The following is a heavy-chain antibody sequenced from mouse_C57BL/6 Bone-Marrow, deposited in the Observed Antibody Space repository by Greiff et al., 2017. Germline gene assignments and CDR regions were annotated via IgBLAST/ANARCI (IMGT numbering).Heavy chain of an antibody. CDR2: ISDGGSYT. V-gene: IGHV5-4*01. CDR3: SRDRDWDGWFAY. J-gene: IGHJ3*01. Sequence: EVNVVESGGGLVKPGGSLKLSCAASGFTFSSYAMSWVRQTPEKRLEWVATISDGGSYTYYPDNVKGRFTISRDNAKNNLYLQMSHLKSEATAMYYCSRDRDWDGWFAYWGQGTLVTVSA. CDR1: GFTFSSYA. D-gene: IGHD4-1*01.